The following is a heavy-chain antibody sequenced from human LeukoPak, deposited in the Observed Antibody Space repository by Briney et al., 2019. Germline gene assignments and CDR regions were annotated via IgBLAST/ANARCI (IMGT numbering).Heavy chain of an antibody. CDR3: ARGREGGEQCSFCSRVFDY. V-gene: IGHV1-69*13. CDR2: IIPIFGTA. CDR1: GYTFTGHY. J-gene: IGHJ4*02. D-gene: IGHD3-16*01. Sequence: SVKVSCKASGYTFTGHYMHWVRQAPGQGLEWMGGIIPIFGTANYAQKFQGRVTITADESTSTAYMELSSLRSEDTAVYYCARGREGGEQCSFCSRVFDYWGQGTLVTVSS.